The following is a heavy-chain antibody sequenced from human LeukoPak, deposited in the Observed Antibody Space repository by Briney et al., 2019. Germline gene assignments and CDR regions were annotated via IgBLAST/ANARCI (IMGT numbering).Heavy chain of an antibody. CDR3: AKDSLICEVVTQWGGMDG. V-gene: IGHV3-9*01. CDR1: GFTFGDYA. D-gene: IGHD3-3*01. Sequence: GRSLRLSCAASGFTFGDYAMHWVRQAPGKGLEWVSGVNCNSNSIGYADSVEGRFTISRDHAKNSLYLQMDSLRAEDTALYYCAKDSLICEVVTQWGGMDGWGQGTTVTVSS. CDR2: VNCNSNSI. J-gene: IGHJ6*02.